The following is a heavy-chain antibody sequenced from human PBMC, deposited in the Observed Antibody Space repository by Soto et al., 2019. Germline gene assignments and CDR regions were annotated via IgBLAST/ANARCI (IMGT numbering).Heavy chain of an antibody. CDR3: ARVEVAGDAVDI. J-gene: IGHJ3*02. CDR1: GGSVSSGSYY. V-gene: IGHV4-61*01. Sequence: SETLSLTCTVSGGSVSSGSYYWSWIRQPPGKGLEWIGYIYYSGSTNYNPSLKSRVTISVDTSKNQFSLKLSSVTAADTDVYYCARVEVAGDAVDIWGQGTMVTVSS. D-gene: IGHD5-12*01. CDR2: IYYSGST.